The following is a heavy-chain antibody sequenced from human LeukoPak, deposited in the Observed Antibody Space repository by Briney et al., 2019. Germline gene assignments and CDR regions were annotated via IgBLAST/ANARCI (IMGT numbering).Heavy chain of an antibody. CDR2: IIPIFGTA. D-gene: IGHD3-10*01. V-gene: IGHV1-69*01. CDR3: ASSMVRGAPGAFDI. Sequence: SVKVSCKASGGTFSSYAISWVRQAPGQGLEWMGGIIPIFGTANYAQKFQGRVTVTADESTSTAYMELSSLRSEGTAVYYCASSMVRGAPGAFDIWGQGTMVTVSS. J-gene: IGHJ3*02. CDR1: GGTFSSYA.